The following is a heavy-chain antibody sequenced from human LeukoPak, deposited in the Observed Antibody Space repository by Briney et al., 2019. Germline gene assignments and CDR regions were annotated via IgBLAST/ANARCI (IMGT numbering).Heavy chain of an antibody. CDR1: GFTFSSYA. CDR2: IRGSGTTT. D-gene: IGHD2-21*01. J-gene: IGHJ4*02. V-gene: IGHV3-23*01. CDR3: AEDQKLQPFHY. Sequence: GGSLRLSCAASGFTFSSYAMSWVRQAPGTGLEWVSGIRGSGTTTYYADSVKGRFTISRDNSKNTLYLQMNSLRVEDTSVYYCAEDQKLQPFHYWGQGTLVTVSS.